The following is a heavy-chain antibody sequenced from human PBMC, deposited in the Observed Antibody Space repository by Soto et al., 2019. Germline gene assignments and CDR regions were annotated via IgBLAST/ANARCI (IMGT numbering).Heavy chain of an antibody. J-gene: IGHJ4*02. Sequence: ESGGGVVQPGRSLRLSCAASGFTFSSYAMHWVRQAPGKGLEWVAVISYDGSNKYYADSVKGRFAISRDNSKNTLYLQMNSLRAEDTAVYYCARIEVVVAATLDYWGQGTLVTVSS. CDR3: ARIEVVVAATLDY. V-gene: IGHV3-30*09. D-gene: IGHD2-15*01. CDR2: ISYDGSNK. CDR1: GFTFSSYA.